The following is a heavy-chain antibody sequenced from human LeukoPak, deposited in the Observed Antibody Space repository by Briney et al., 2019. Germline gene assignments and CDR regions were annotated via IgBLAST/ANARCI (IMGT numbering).Heavy chain of an antibody. V-gene: IGHV3-74*01. CDR2: INGDGSWT. D-gene: IGHD2-2*01. CDR3: VSFYETY. CDR1: GNYW. Sequence: GGSLRLSCAASGNYWMHWVRQAPGKGLVWVSHINGDGSWTTYADSVKGRFTISKNNAKNTVYLQMNNLRAEDTAVYYCVSFYETYWGRGTLVTVSS. J-gene: IGHJ4*02.